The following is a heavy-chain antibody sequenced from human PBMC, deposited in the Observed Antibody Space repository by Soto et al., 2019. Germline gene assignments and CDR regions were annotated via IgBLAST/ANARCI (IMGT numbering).Heavy chain of an antibody. J-gene: IGHJ4*02. Sequence: QVQLVQSGAEVKKPGASVKVSCKASGYTFSSYAMHWVRQAPGQRLEWMGWINAGNGNRKYSQKFQGRVTITRDTSASTAYMELSSLRSDDTAVYYCARSDGPLGDYWGQGTLVTVSS. CDR2: INAGNGNR. CDR3: ARSDGPLGDY. V-gene: IGHV1-3*01. CDR1: GYTFSSYA. D-gene: IGHD4-17*01.